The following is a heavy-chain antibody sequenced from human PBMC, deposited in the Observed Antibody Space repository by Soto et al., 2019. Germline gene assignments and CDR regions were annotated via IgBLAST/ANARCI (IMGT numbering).Heavy chain of an antibody. V-gene: IGHV1-2*02. Sequence: QVQLVQSGAEVKKPGASVKVSCKASGYTFTGYYMHWVRQAPGQGLEWMGWINPNSGGTNYAQKFQGRVTMTRATSISTADMELSRLRSDDTAVYYCARMDLTYDFNWFDPWGQGTLVTVSS. J-gene: IGHJ5*02. CDR3: ARMDLTYDFNWFDP. CDR1: GYTFTGYY. CDR2: INPNSGGT. D-gene: IGHD3-3*01.